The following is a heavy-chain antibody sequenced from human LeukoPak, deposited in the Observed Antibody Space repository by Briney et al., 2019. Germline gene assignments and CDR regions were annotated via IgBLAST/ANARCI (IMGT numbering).Heavy chain of an antibody. D-gene: IGHD3-22*01. CDR1: GFTFSSYS. Sequence: KAGGFLRLSCAASGFTFSSYSMNWVRQAPGKGLEWVSSISSSSSYICYAGSVKGRFTISRDNAKNSLYLQMNSLRAEDTAVYYCAYYDSSGYYYGGGYWGQGTLVTVSS. V-gene: IGHV3-21*01. CDR3: AYYDSSGYYYGGGY. CDR2: ISSSSSYI. J-gene: IGHJ4*02.